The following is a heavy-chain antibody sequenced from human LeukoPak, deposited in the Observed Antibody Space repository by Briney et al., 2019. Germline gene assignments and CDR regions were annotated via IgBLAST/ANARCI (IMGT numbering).Heavy chain of an antibody. CDR1: GGSISSGGYS. CDR2: IYHSGST. V-gene: IGHV4-30-2*02. D-gene: IGHD3-10*01. CDR3: ARVYRGVYYGSGSYYNWFDP. Sequence: SETLSLTCAVSGGSISSGGYSWSWIRQPPGKGLEWIGYIYHSGSTNYNPSLKSRVTISVDTSKNQFSLKLSSVTAADTAVYYCARVYRGVYYGSGSYYNWFDPWGQGTLVTVSS. J-gene: IGHJ5*02.